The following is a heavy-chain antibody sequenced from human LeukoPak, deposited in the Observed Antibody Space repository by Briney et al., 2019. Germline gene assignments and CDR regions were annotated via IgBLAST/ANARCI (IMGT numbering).Heavy chain of an antibody. CDR2: IYYSGST. Sequence: SQTLSLTCTVSGGSISSGDYYWSWVRQPPGKGLEWIGYIYYSGSTYYNPSLKSRVTISVDTSKNQFSLKLSSVTAADTAVYYCARDCGGDCYSSWYFDLWGRGTLVTVSS. D-gene: IGHD2-21*02. CDR1: GGSISSGDYY. J-gene: IGHJ2*01. V-gene: IGHV4-30-4*01. CDR3: ARDCGGDCYSSWYFDL.